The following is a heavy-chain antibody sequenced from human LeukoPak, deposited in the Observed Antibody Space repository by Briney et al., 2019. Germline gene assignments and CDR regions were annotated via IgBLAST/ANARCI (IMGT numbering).Heavy chain of an antibody. CDR1: GGSISSSSYY. V-gene: IGHV4-39*01. Sequence: PSETLSLTCTVSGGSISSSSYYWGWLRQPPGKGLEWVGSIYYSGSTHYNPSLKSRVTISVDTSKNQFSLKLSSVTAADTAVYYCARRIAVAGTAFDIWGEGTMVTVSS. CDR2: IYYSGST. CDR3: ARRIAVAGTAFDI. J-gene: IGHJ3*02. D-gene: IGHD6-19*01.